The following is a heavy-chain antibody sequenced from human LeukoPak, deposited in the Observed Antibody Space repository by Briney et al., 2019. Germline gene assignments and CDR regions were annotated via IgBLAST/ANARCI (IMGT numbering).Heavy chain of an antibody. Sequence: ASVKVSCKASGYTFTSYGISWVRQAPGQGLEWMGWISAYNGNTNYAQKLQGRVTMTTDTSTSTAYMELRSLRSDDTAVYYCARSGSITIFGVVMEFDYWGQGTLVTVSS. J-gene: IGHJ4*02. V-gene: IGHV1-18*01. CDR1: GYTFTSYG. CDR3: ARSGSITIFGVVMEFDY. D-gene: IGHD3-3*01. CDR2: ISAYNGNT.